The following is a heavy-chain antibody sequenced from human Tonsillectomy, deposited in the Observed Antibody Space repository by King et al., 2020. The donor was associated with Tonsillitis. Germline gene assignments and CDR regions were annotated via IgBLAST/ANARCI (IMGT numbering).Heavy chain of an antibody. Sequence: VQLQQWGAGLLKPSEPLSLTCAVYGGSFSGYYWSWIRQPPGKGLEWIGEINHSGSTNYNPSLKSRVTISVDTSKNQFSLKLSSVTAADTAVYYCARGGDYDFWSTYYYMDVWGQGTTVTVSS. CDR1: GGSFSGYY. CDR2: INHSGST. D-gene: IGHD3-3*01. J-gene: IGHJ6*03. CDR3: ARGGDYDFWSTYYYMDV. V-gene: IGHV4-34*01.